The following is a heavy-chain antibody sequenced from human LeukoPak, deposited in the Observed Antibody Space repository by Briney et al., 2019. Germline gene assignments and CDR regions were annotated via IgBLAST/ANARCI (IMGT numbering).Heavy chain of an antibody. J-gene: IGHJ4*02. D-gene: IGHD6-19*01. CDR1: GFTFDDYA. CDR3: AKDMGQQWLVPRLDY. CDR2: ISWNSGSI. Sequence: PGRSLRLSCAASGFTFDDYAMHWVRQAPGKGLEWVSGISWNSGSIGYADSVKGRFTISRDNAKNSLYLQMNSLRAEDTALYYCAKDMGQQWLVPRLDYWGQGTLVTVSS. V-gene: IGHV3-9*01.